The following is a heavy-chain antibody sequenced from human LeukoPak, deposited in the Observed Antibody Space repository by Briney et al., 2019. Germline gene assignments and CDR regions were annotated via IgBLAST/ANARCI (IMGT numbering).Heavy chain of an antibody. CDR1: GFTVSSNY. J-gene: IGHJ4*02. D-gene: IGHD1-26*01. CDR2: IYSGGST. Sequence: GGSLRLSCAASGFTVSSNYMSWVRQAPGKGLEWVSVIYSGGSTYYADSVKGRFTTSRDNSKNTLYLQMNSLRAEDTAVYYCARGSGSYYGYFDYWGQGTLVTVSS. V-gene: IGHV3-66*01. CDR3: ARGSGSYYGYFDY.